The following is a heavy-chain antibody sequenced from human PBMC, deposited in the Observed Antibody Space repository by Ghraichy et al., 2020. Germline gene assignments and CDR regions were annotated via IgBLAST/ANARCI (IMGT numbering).Heavy chain of an antibody. CDR3: ARAGGQRSAPLDLDH. D-gene: IGHD6-25*01. J-gene: IGHJ4*02. CDR1: GGSISSYY. Sequence: SETLSLTCTVSGGSISSYYWSWIRQPPGKGLEWIGYISHSGSTNYNPSLKSRVTISVDTSKNQFSLKLSSVTAADTAVYYCARAGGQRSAPLDLDHWGQGTLVTVS. V-gene: IGHV4-59*01. CDR2: ISHSGST.